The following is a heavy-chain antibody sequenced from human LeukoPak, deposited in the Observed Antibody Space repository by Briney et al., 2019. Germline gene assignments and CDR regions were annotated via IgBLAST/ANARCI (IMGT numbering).Heavy chain of an antibody. CDR3: ARGRPSRTRFGELLCFDY. J-gene: IGHJ4*02. V-gene: IGHV4-34*01. Sequence: PSETLSLTCAVYGGSFSGYYWSWISQPPGKRLEWIGEINHSGSTNYNPSLKSRVTISVDTSKNQFSLKLSSVTAADTAVYYCARGRPSRTRFGELLCFDYWGQGTPVTASS. D-gene: IGHD3-10*01. CDR2: INHSGST. CDR1: GGSFSGYY.